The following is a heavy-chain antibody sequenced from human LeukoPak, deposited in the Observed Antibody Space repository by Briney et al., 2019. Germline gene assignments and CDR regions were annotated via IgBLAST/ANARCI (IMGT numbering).Heavy chain of an antibody. CDR1: GFSFSSYW. Sequence: GGSLRLSCEGSGFSFSSYWMTWVRQLPGKGPEWVANIRQDESERYFADSVKGRFTISRDNAKKSVYLHMSSLRADDTAVYYCAREYYFYHMDGWGKGTTVTVSS. CDR2: IRQDESER. CDR3: AREYYFYHMDG. V-gene: IGHV3-7*01. J-gene: IGHJ6*03.